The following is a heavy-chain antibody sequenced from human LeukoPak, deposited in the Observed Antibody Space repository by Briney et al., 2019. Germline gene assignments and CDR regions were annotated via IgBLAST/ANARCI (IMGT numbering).Heavy chain of an antibody. J-gene: IGHJ6*02. D-gene: IGHD2/OR15-2a*01. Sequence: GASVKVSCKASGYTFTSYDIHWVRQATGQGLEWMGWMNPNSGNTGYAQKFQGRVTMTRNTSISTAYMELSSLRSEDTAVYYCARYFDYYGMDVWGQGTTVTVSS. V-gene: IGHV1-8*01. CDR2: MNPNSGNT. CDR3: ARYFDYYGMDV. CDR1: GYTFTSYD.